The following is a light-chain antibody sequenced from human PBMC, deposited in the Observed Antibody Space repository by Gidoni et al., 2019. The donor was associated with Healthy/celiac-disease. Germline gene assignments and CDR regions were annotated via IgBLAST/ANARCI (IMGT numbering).Light chain of an antibody. CDR3: QQYNSYPWT. Sequence: DIQTTQSPSTLSASVGDRVTITCRASQSISSWLAWYQQKPGNAPKLLIYKASSLESGVQSRFSGSGSGTEFTLTISSLQPDDFATYYCQQYNSYPWTFGQGTKVEIK. CDR1: QSISSW. CDR2: KAS. V-gene: IGKV1-5*03. J-gene: IGKJ1*01.